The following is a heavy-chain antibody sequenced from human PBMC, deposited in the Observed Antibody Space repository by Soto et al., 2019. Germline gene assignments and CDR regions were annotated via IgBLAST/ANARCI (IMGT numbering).Heavy chain of an antibody. Sequence: ASVKVSCKASGYTFTSYDINWVRQATGQGLEWMGWMNPNSGNTGYAQKFQGRVTMTRNTSISTAYMELCVLRSEDTAVYYGGRGRVNIAVAEGPWGQGTVGTV. J-gene: IGHJ5*02. D-gene: IGHD6-13*01. V-gene: IGHV1-8*01. CDR3: GRGRVNIAVAEGP. CDR1: GYTFTSYD. CDR2: MNPNSGNT.